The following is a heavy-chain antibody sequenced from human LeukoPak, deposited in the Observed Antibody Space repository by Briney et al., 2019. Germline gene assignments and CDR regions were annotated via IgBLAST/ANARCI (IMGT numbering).Heavy chain of an antibody. CDR3: ARVICSSTSCRSKFLDY. D-gene: IGHD2-2*01. Sequence: GASVKVSCKASGYTFTHYDINWVRQATGQGLEWMGWMNPNSANTGYAQKFQGRVTMTRNTSISTAYMELSSLRSEDTAVYYCARVICSSTSCRSKFLDYWGQGTLVTVSS. J-gene: IGHJ4*02. CDR1: GYTFTHYD. V-gene: IGHV1-8*01. CDR2: MNPNSANT.